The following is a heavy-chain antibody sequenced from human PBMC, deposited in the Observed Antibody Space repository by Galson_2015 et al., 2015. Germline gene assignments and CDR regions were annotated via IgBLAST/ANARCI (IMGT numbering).Heavy chain of an antibody. D-gene: IGHD3-22*01. J-gene: IGHJ4*02. CDR2: ISTSGSTI. CDR3: ARDRNGDYYDSSGYPDS. V-gene: IGHV3-11*01. Sequence: SLRLSCAASGFTFSDYYMSWLRQAPGRGLEWLSYISTSGSTIYYADSVKGRFTVSRDNAKNSLYLQMNSLRAEDTAVYYCARDRNGDYYDSSGYPDSWGQGTLVTVSS. CDR1: GFTFSDYY.